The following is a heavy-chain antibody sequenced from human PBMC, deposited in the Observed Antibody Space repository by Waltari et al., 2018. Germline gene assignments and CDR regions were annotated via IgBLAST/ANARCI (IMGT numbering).Heavy chain of an antibody. J-gene: IGHJ3*02. Sequence: EVQLVESGGGLVQPGGSLRLSCAASGFTFSSYWMSWVRQGPGKGLEWVANIKQDGSEKYYVDSVKGRFTISRDNAKNSLYLQMNSLRAEDTAVYYCARDGYKRDDAFDIWGQGTMVTVSS. D-gene: IGHD5-12*01. CDR1: GFTFSSYW. CDR3: ARDGYKRDDAFDI. CDR2: IKQDGSEK. V-gene: IGHV3-7*01.